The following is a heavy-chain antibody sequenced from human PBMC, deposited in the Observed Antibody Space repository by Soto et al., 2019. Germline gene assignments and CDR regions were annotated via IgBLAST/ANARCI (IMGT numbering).Heavy chain of an antibody. CDR3: ARDAGGYNWFDP. CDR1: GGSISSGGYY. D-gene: IGHD3-10*01. Sequence: QVQLQESGPGLVKPSQTLSLTCTVSGGSISSGGYYWSWIRQHPGQGLEWIGYIYYSGSTYYNPSLKSRVTISVDTSKTQFSLKLSSVTAADTAVYYCARDAGGYNWFDPWGQGTLVTVSS. J-gene: IGHJ5*02. CDR2: IYYSGST. V-gene: IGHV4-31*03.